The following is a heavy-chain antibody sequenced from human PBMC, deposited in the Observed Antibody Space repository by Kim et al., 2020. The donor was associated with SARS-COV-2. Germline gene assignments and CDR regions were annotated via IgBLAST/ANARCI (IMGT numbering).Heavy chain of an antibody. CDR1: GFTFSSYA. V-gene: IGHV3-23*01. J-gene: IGHJ4*02. Sequence: GGSLRLSCAASGFTFSSYAMSWVRQAPGKGLEWVSAISGSGGSTYYADSVKGRFTISRDNSKNTLYLQMNSLRADDTAVYYCAKDTYGYSYGYFDYWGQGTLVTVSS. CDR3: AKDTYGYSYGYFDY. CDR2: ISGSGGST. D-gene: IGHD5-18*01.